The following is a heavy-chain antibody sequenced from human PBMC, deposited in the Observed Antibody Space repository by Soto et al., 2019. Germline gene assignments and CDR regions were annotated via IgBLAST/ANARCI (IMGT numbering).Heavy chain of an antibody. V-gene: IGHV3-30*18. CDR3: AKGLWGAQFYFDY. J-gene: IGHJ4*02. CDR1: GFTFSSYG. Sequence: QEQLVESGGGVVQPGRSLRLSCAASGFTFSSYGMHWVRQAPGKGLEWVAVISYDGSNKYYADSVKGRFTIPRDNSKNKLYLQMNSLRAEDTAVYYCAKGLWGAQFYFDYWGQGTLVTVSS. D-gene: IGHD7-27*01. CDR2: ISYDGSNK.